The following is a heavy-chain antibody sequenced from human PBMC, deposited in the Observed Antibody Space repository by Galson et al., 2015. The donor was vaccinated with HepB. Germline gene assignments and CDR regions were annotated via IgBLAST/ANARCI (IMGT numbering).Heavy chain of an antibody. CDR3: AKAWLQLSLPTMYFDD. Sequence: SLRLSCAASGFTFSSYGMHWVRQAPGKGLEWVAVISYDGSNKYYADSVKGRFTISRDNSKNTLSLQMNSLRAEDTAVHYCAKAWLQLSLPTMYFDDWGQGTLVTVSS. J-gene: IGHJ4*02. CDR2: ISYDGSNK. V-gene: IGHV3-30*18. D-gene: IGHD5-24*01. CDR1: GFTFSSYG.